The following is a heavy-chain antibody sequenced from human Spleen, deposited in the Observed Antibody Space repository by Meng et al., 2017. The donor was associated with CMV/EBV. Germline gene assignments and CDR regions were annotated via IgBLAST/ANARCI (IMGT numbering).Heavy chain of an antibody. V-gene: IGHV3-21*01. Sequence: GESLKISCAASGFTVSSNYMSWVRQAPGKGLEWVSSISGSSSYKYYADSVKGRFTISRDNAKNSLYLQMNSLRGEDTAVYYCARGATIFGVVNWAFDYWGQGTLVTVSS. CDR3: ARGATIFGVVNWAFDY. CDR1: GFTVSSNY. D-gene: IGHD3-3*01. J-gene: IGHJ4*02. CDR2: ISGSSSYK.